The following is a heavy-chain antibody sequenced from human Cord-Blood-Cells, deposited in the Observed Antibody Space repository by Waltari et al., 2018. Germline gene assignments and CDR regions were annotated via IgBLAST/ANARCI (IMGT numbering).Heavy chain of an antibody. Sequence: EVQLVESGGGLVKPGGSLRLSCAASGFTFSSYNMNWARQAPGKGLEWVSSISSSSSYIYYADSVKGRFTISRDNAKNSLYLQMNSLRAEDTAVYYCARDRDSSSWFDYWGQGTLVTVSS. J-gene: IGHJ4*02. D-gene: IGHD6-13*01. CDR3: ARDRDSSSWFDY. CDR2: ISSSSSYI. V-gene: IGHV3-21*01. CDR1: GFTFSSYN.